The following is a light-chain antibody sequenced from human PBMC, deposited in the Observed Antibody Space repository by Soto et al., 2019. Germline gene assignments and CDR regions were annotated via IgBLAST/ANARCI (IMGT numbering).Light chain of an antibody. J-gene: IGKJ1*01. CDR2: KAS. CDR1: QSISSW. V-gene: IGKV1-5*03. CDR3: QHYNSYSEA. Sequence: DIKMTQSPSTLSASVGDRVTITCRASQSISSWLAWYQQKPGKAPKLLIYKASTLKSGVPSRFSGSGSGTEFTLTISSLQPDDFATYYCQHYNSYSEAFAQRTKVDIK.